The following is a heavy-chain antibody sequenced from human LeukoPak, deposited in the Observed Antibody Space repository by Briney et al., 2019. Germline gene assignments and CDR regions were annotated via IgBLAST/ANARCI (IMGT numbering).Heavy chain of an antibody. CDR3: ASSAITMVRGASLPWGYYYYMDV. Sequence: GASVKVSCKASGYTFTGYYIQWVRQAPGQGLEWMGRINPNSGGTNYAQKFQGRVTMTRDTSISTAYMELSRLRSDDTAVYYCASSAITMVRGASLPWGYYYYMDVWGKGTTVTVSS. CDR2: INPNSGGT. D-gene: IGHD3-10*01. J-gene: IGHJ6*03. CDR1: GYTFTGYY. V-gene: IGHV1-2*06.